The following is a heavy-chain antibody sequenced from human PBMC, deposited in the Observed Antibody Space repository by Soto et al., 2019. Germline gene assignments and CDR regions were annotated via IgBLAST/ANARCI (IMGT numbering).Heavy chain of an antibody. CDR2: TYSRSKWYN. D-gene: IGHD5-12*01. CDR1: GDSVSSNTAS. Sequence: SQTLSLTCAISGDSVSSNTASWNWVRQSPSRGLEWLGRTYSRSKWYNDYAVSVKSRIIINPDTSKNQFSLQLNSVTPDDTAVYYCAKGDNLGPKTGYAFDPWGQGILVTVS. V-gene: IGHV6-1*01. J-gene: IGHJ5*02. CDR3: AKGDNLGPKTGYAFDP.